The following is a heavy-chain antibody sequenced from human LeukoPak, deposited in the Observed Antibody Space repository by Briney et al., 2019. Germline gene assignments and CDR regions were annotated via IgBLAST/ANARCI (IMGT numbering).Heavy chain of an antibody. Sequence: GGSLRLSCAASGFTFSSYWMHLVRQAPGKGLVWVSRIRSDGSTTYAHSVKGRFTISRDNAKNTLYLQMTSRRAEDTAVYYCARAGDYGSGSCAFDMWGQGTMVTVSS. V-gene: IGHV3-74*01. CDR3: ARAGDYGSGSCAFDM. J-gene: IGHJ3*02. D-gene: IGHD3-10*01. CDR2: IRSDGST. CDR1: GFTFSSYW.